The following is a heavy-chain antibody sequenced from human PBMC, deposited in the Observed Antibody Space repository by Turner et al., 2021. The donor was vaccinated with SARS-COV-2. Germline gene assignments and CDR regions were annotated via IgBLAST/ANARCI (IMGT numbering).Heavy chain of an antibody. CDR3: AKDLAAYYDSSGYYSYYYGVDV. J-gene: IGHJ6*02. V-gene: IGHV3-23*01. D-gene: IGHD3-22*01. Sequence: EVQLLESGGGLIQPGGSLRPSCAASGFSFSSSAMSWVRQAPGKGLEWVSSIRVNGDSTYYADSVKGRFTISRDNSKNTLYLQMHSLRAEDTAVYYCAKDLAAYYDSSGYYSYYYGVDVWGQGTTVTVSS. CDR2: IRVNGDST. CDR1: GFSFSSSA.